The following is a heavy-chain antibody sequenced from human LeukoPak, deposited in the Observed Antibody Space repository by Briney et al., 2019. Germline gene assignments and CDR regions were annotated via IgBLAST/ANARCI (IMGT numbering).Heavy chain of an antibody. Sequence: ASVKVSCKASGYTFTSYGISWVRQAPGQGLEWMGWISAYNGNTNYAQKLQGRVTMTTDTSTSTAYMELRSLRSDDTAVFYCVRVQEDSSGYSDAFDIWGQGTMVTVSS. D-gene: IGHD3-22*01. J-gene: IGHJ3*02. CDR1: GYTFTSYG. CDR2: ISAYNGNT. CDR3: VRVQEDSSGYSDAFDI. V-gene: IGHV1-18*01.